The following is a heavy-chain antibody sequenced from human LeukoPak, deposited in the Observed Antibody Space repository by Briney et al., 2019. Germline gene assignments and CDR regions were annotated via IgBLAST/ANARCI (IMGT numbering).Heavy chain of an antibody. Sequence: GGSLRLTCAASGFTFDNYGMHWVRQAPGKGLEWVVFIRYDGSNTDYADSVKGRFTISRDNAKNSLYLQMNSLRAEDTAVYYCAELGITMIGGVWGKGTTVTISS. D-gene: IGHD3-10*02. V-gene: IGHV3-30*02. CDR2: IRYDGSNT. CDR1: GFTFDNYG. J-gene: IGHJ6*04. CDR3: AELGITMIGGV.